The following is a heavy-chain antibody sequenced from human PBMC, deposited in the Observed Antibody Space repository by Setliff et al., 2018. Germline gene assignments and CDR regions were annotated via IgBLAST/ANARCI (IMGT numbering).Heavy chain of an antibody. Sequence: PSETLSLTCAVYGGSFSGYYWSWIRQPPGKGLEWIGEINHSGSTNYNPSLKSRVTISVDTSKNQFSLKLSSVTAADTAIYYCARQGCVSIDCQYYPYYYMDVWGKGTTVTVSS. CDR3: ARQGCVSIDCQYYPYYYMDV. CDR1: GGSFSGYY. J-gene: IGHJ6*03. V-gene: IGHV4-34*01. D-gene: IGHD2-21*02. CDR2: INHSGST.